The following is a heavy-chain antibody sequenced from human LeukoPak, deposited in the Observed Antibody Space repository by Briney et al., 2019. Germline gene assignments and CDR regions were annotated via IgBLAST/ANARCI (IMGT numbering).Heavy chain of an antibody. J-gene: IGHJ4*02. V-gene: IGHV3-30-3*01. CDR1: GFTFSSYA. D-gene: IGHD3/OR15-3a*01. CDR3: AKDVMDWEDYFDY. Sequence: SGGSLRLSCAASGFTFSSYAMHWVRQAPGKGLEWVAVISYDGSNKYYADSVKGRFTISRDNSKNTLYLQINSLRAEDTAVYYCAKDVMDWEDYFDYWGQGTLVTVSS. CDR2: ISYDGSNK.